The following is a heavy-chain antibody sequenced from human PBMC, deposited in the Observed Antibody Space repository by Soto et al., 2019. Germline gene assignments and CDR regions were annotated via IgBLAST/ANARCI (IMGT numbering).Heavy chain of an antibody. CDR2: ISYDGNNK. V-gene: IGHV3-30*18. D-gene: IGHD4-17*01. J-gene: IGHJ6*02. CDR1: GFTFSTFG. CDR3: AKDIHAYGAYDYDCYGLDV. Sequence: QLVESGGGVVPPGASLRLSCAASGFTFSTFGMHWVRQTPGKGLEWVAVISYDGNNKVYADSVKGRFTISRDNFKNTVDLVMNNLKVDDTAVYYCAKDIHAYGAYDYDCYGLDVWGQGATVSVSS.